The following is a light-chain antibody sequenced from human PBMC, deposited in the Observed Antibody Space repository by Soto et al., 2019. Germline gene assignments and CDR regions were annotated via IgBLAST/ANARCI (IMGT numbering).Light chain of an antibody. Sequence: QSALTQPASVSGSPGQSITISCNGTSSDVGGYNYVSWYQQHPGKAPKLMIYEVSKRPSGVPDRFSGSKSGNTASLTVSGLQAENEADYYCNSNSGSNNWVFGGGTKVTV. V-gene: IGLV2-8*01. CDR1: SSDVGGYNY. CDR2: EVS. CDR3: NSNSGSNNWV. J-gene: IGLJ3*02.